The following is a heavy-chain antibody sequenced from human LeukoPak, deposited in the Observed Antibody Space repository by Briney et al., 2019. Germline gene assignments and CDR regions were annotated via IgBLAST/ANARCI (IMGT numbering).Heavy chain of an antibody. CDR3: ARDLVSSSGYCDY. CDR1: GFTFSSYE. D-gene: IGHD6-19*01. V-gene: IGHV3-48*03. J-gene: IGHJ4*02. CDR2: IGSSGSTI. Sequence: GGSLRLSCAASGFTFSSYEMNWIRQAPGKGLEWVSYIGSSGSTIYYADSVKGRFTISRDNAKNSLYLQMNSLRAEDTAVYYCARDLVSSSGYCDYWGQGTLVTVSS.